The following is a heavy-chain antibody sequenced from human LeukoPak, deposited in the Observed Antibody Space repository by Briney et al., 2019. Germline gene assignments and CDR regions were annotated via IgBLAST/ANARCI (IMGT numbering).Heavy chain of an antibody. Sequence: ASVKVSCKASGYTFSSYAMNWVRQAPGQGLEWMGWISGYNGNTNYAQKLQGRVTMTTDTSTSTAYMELRSLKSDDTAVYYCAALRPFDYWGQGTLVTVSS. V-gene: IGHV1-18*01. J-gene: IGHJ4*02. CDR1: GYTFSSYA. CDR3: AALRPFDY. D-gene: IGHD3-16*01. CDR2: ISGYNGNT.